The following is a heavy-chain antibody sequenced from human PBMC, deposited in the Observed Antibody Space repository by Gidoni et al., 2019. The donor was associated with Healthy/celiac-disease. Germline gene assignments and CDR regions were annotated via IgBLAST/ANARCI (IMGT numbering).Heavy chain of an antibody. J-gene: IGHJ4*02. V-gene: IGHV3-21*01. CDR1: EFTFSSYS. Sequence: EVQLVESGGGLVKPGGSLRLSCAASEFTFSSYSMNWVRQAPGKGLEWVSSISSSSSYIYYADSVKGRFTISRDNAKNSLYLQMNSLRAEDTAVYYCARESYAHPNLPNDYWGQGTLVTVSS. CDR2: ISSSSSYI. CDR3: ARESYAHPNLPNDY. D-gene: IGHD2-2*01.